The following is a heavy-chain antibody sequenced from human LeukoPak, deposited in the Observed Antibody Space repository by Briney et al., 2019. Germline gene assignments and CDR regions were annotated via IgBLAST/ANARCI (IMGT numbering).Heavy chain of an antibody. J-gene: IGHJ4*02. Sequence: PSETLSLTCAVSGYSISSDYYWGWIRQPPGKELEWIGNIYHSGSTYYNPSLKSRVTISVDTSKNQFSLKLSSVTAADTSVYYCARREMATITSFDYWGQGTLVTVSS. CDR1: GYSISSDYY. D-gene: IGHD5-24*01. V-gene: IGHV4-38-2*01. CDR2: IYHSGST. CDR3: ARREMATITSFDY.